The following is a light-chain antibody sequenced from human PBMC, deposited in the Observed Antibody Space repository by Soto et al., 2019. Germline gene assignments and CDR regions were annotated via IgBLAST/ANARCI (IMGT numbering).Light chain of an antibody. J-gene: IGKJ1*01. Sequence: VLTQSPFSLSGPQGHSLTLSCAARQSISINLAWYQHKPGQAPRLLIHGASSRATGIPDRFSGSGSGTEFTLTITRLEPEDFAFYYCQQYHCSPTFGEGTKVDIK. V-gene: IGKV3-15*01. CDR2: GAS. CDR3: QQYHCSPT. CDR1: QSISIN.